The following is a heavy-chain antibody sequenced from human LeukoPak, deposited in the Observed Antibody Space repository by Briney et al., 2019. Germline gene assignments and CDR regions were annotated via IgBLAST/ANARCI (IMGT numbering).Heavy chain of an antibody. CDR1: GFTFSSYG. CDR3: AKDVYDSSDYYVGDFDY. J-gene: IGHJ4*02. Sequence: GGSLRLSCAASGFTFSSYGMHWVRQAPGKGLEWVAFIRYDGSNKYYADSVKGRFTISRDNSKNTLYLQMNSLRAEDTAVYYCAKDVYDSSDYYVGDFDYWGQGTLVTVSS. CDR2: IRYDGSNK. D-gene: IGHD3-22*01. V-gene: IGHV3-30*02.